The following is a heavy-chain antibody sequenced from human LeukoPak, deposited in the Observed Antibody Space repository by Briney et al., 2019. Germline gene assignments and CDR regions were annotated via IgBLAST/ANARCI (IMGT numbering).Heavy chain of an antibody. CDR1: GFTFSSYA. CDR3: ASFSGWWEAFDI. D-gene: IGHD6-19*01. CDR2: ISYDGSNK. Sequence: GGSLRLSCAASGFTFSSYAMHWVRQAPGKGLEWVAVISYDGSNKYYADSVKGRFTISRDNSKNTLYLQMNSLRAEDTAVYYCASFSGWWEAFDIWGQGTMVTVSS. V-gene: IGHV3-30-3*01. J-gene: IGHJ3*02.